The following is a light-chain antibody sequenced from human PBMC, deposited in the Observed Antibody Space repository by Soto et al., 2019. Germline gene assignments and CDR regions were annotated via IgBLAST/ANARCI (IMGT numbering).Light chain of an antibody. J-gene: IGKJ4*01. V-gene: IGKV3-15*01. CDR3: QEYNYWHPIT. CDR1: QNIGNK. CDR2: GAS. Sequence: IVMTQSPGTLSDSPGERATLSCRASQNIGNKVGWYQQKPGQAPRLLIYGASTRATGIPVRFSGSGSGTEFTLTITSLQSEDSAVYYCQEYNYWHPITFGGGNKVEIK.